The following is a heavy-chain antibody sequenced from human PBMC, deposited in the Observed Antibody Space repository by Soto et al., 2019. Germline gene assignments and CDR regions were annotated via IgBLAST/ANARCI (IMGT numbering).Heavy chain of an antibody. CDR2: IRSKANSYAT. Sequence: EVQLVESGGGLVQPGGALKLSCAASGFTFSGSAMHWVRQASGNGLEWVCGIRSKANSYATAYAGSVKGRFTIPRDDSKNTAYLQMNSLTAEDTAVYYCTRRPDYYDSSGYVAFDSWGQGTMGTVSS. CDR1: GFTFSGSA. V-gene: IGHV3-73*02. CDR3: TRRPDYYDSSGYVAFDS. J-gene: IGHJ3*02. D-gene: IGHD3-22*01.